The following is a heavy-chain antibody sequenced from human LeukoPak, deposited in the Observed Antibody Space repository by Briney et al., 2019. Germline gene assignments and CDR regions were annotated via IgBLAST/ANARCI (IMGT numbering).Heavy chain of an antibody. J-gene: IGHJ4*02. Sequence: TSETLSLTCTVSGGSISSSSYSWGWIRRPPGRGLEWIGSIDYSGSTYYNPSLKSRVTISVDTSKNQCSLKVSSVTAADTAVYYCASLEEMATTIGYWRQGTLVPLPS. CDR3: ASLEEMATTIGY. CDR1: GGSISSSSYS. D-gene: IGHD5-24*01. V-gene: IGHV4-39*01. CDR2: IDYSGST.